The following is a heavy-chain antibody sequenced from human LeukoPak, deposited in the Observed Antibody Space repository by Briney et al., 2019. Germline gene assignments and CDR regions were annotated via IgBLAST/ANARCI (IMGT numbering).Heavy chain of an antibody. CDR2: IYTSGST. CDR1: GGSISSYY. Sequence: SETLSLTCTVSGGSISSYYWSWIRQPTGKGLEGIGRIYTSGSTNYNPSLKSRVTMSVDTSKNQFSLKLSSVTAADTAVYYCAREPMIVVVPSGWYFDLWGRGTLVTVSS. CDR3: AREPMIVVVPSGWYFDL. D-gene: IGHD3-22*01. J-gene: IGHJ2*01. V-gene: IGHV4-4*07.